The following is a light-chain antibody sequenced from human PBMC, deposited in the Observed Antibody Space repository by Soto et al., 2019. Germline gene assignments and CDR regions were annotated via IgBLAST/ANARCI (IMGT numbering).Light chain of an antibody. CDR3: QQYGTSPYT. CDR2: DAS. V-gene: IGKV3-20*01. CDR1: QSVTISS. J-gene: IGKJ2*01. Sequence: DIVLTQSPSTLSLSPGERATLSCRASQSVTISSLAWYQQKPGQAPRLLIYDASSGAPGIPDRFSGSGSGTDFTLTISRLEPEDFAVYYCQQYGTSPYTFGQGTKLEIK.